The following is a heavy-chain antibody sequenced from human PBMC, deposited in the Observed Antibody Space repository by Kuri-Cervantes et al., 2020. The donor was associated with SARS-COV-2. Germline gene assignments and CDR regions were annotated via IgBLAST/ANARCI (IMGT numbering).Heavy chain of an antibody. CDR3: AKHMTTVTTYAHNVDAFDI. D-gene: IGHD4-17*01. CDR2: ISGSGGST. J-gene: IGHJ3*02. V-gene: IGHV3-23*01. Sequence: GGSLRLSCAASGFTFSSYGMSWVCQAPGKGLEWVSAISGSGGSTYYADSVKGRFTISRDNSKNTLYLQMNSLRAEDTAVYYCAKHMTTVTTYAHNVDAFDIWGQGTMVTVSS. CDR1: GFTFSSYG.